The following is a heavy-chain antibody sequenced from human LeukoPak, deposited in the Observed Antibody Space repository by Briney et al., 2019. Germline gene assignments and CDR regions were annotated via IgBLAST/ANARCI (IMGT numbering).Heavy chain of an antibody. CDR3: ATSRNARLPFDI. D-gene: IGHD1-14*01. Sequence: ASVKVSCEVSGYTLTELSMHWVRQAPGKGLEWMGGFDPEDGETIYAQKFQGRVTMTEDTSTDTAYMELSSLRSEDTAVYYCATSRNARLPFDIWGQGTMVTVSS. V-gene: IGHV1-24*01. CDR1: GYTLTELS. J-gene: IGHJ3*02. CDR2: FDPEDGET.